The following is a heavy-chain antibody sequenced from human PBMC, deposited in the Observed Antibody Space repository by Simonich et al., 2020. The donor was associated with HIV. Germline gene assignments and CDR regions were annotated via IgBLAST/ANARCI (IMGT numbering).Heavy chain of an antibody. V-gene: IGHV4-34*01. D-gene: IGHD2-2*01. CDR3: ARGFYQRLYYFDY. Sequence: QVQLQQWGAGLLKPSETLSLTCAVYGGSFSGYYWSWIRQPPGKGLERNGEINHSGSTNYNPSLKSRVTISVDTSKNQFSLKLSSVTAADTAVYYCARGFYQRLYYFDYWGQGTLVTVSS. CDR2: INHSGST. CDR1: GGSFSGYY. J-gene: IGHJ4*02.